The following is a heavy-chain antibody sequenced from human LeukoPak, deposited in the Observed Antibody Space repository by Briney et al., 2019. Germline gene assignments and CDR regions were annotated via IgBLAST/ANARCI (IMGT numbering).Heavy chain of an antibody. CDR1: GFTFSSYA. Sequence: GGSLRLSCVASGFTFSSYAMSWVRQAPGKGLELVSAISGGGGSTYYADSVKGRFTISRDNSKNTLYLQMNSLRAEDTAVYHCAKALVGITTFDYWGQGTLVTVSS. CDR2: ISGGGGST. J-gene: IGHJ4*02. V-gene: IGHV3-23*01. D-gene: IGHD1-26*01. CDR3: AKALVGITTFDY.